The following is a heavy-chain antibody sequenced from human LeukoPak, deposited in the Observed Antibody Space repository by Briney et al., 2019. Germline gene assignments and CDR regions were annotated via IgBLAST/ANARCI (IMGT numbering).Heavy chain of an antibody. Sequence: GGSLRLSCAASGFTFSSYSMNWVRQVPGKGLEWVSSISSSSSYIYYADSVKGRFTISRDNAKNSLYLQMNNLRAEDTAVYYCARGSSDIVVVPDADAFDIWGQGTMVTVSS. CDR1: GFTFSSYS. V-gene: IGHV3-21*01. D-gene: IGHD2-2*01. J-gene: IGHJ3*02. CDR3: ARGSSDIVVVPDADAFDI. CDR2: ISSSSSYI.